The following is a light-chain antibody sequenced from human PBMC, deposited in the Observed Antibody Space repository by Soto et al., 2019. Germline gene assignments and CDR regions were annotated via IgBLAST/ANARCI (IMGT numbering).Light chain of an antibody. J-gene: IGKJ1*01. CDR2: DAS. CDR3: QQYKNWPPWT. V-gene: IGKV3-15*01. Sequence: EIVLTESPDTVSVSTGERATLSCRASQSVSSNLAWYQQKPGQAPRLLIYDASTRATGIPARFSGSGSGTEFTLTIGSLQSEDFAVYYCQQYKNWPPWTFGHGTKLDIK. CDR1: QSVSSN.